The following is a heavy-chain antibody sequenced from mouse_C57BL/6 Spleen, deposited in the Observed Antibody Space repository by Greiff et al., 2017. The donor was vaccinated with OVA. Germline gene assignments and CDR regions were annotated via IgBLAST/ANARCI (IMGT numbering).Heavy chain of an antibody. D-gene: IGHD1-1*01. CDR2: ISSGSSTI. J-gene: IGHJ3*01. Sequence: EVKVVESGGGLVKPGGSLKLSCAASGFTFSDYGMHWVRQAPEKGLEWVAYISSGSSTIYYADTVKGRFTISRDNAKNTLFLQMTSLRSEDTAMYYCARESHYGSSYGFAYWGQGTLVTVSA. CDR1: GFTFSDYG. V-gene: IGHV5-17*01. CDR3: ARESHYGSSYGFAY.